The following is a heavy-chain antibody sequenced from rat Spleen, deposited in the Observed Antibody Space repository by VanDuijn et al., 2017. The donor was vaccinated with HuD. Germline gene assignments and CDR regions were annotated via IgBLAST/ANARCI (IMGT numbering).Heavy chain of an antibody. CDR1: GFSLSSYG. CDR2: IWGNGNT. V-gene: IGHV2S61*01. D-gene: IGHD1-12*01. Sequence: QVQLKESGPGQMQPSQTLSLTCTVSGFSLSSYGVIWVRQTPGKGLEWMGVIWGNGNTNYKSPLKSRLSISKDTSKSQVFLKMNNLQTEDTAMYFCARSDYASPYYFDYWGQGVMVTVSS. J-gene: IGHJ2*01. CDR3: ARSDYASPYYFDY.